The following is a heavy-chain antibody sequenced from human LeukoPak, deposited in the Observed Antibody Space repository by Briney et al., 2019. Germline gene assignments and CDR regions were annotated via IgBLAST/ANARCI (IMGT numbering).Heavy chain of an antibody. CDR1: GFTFSSYS. Sequence: GGSLRLSCAASGFTFSSYSMNWVRQAPGKGLEWVSSISSSSSYIYYADSVKGRFTISRDNAKNSLYLQMNSLRAEDTAVYCCARDQQQLVPNWFDPWGQGTLVTVSS. D-gene: IGHD6-13*01. J-gene: IGHJ5*02. CDR2: ISSSSSYI. V-gene: IGHV3-21*01. CDR3: ARDQQQLVPNWFDP.